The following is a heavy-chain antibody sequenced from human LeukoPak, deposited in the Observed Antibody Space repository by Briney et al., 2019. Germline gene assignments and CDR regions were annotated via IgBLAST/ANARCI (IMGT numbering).Heavy chain of an antibody. Sequence: GGSLRLSCTASGFVFTKYWMSWVRQAPGKGLEWVGRIKSKTDGGTTDYAAPVKGRFTISRDDSKNTLHLQMNSLKTEDTAVYYCTTAGGWNWGQGTLVTVSS. V-gene: IGHV3-15*01. D-gene: IGHD6-19*01. J-gene: IGHJ4*02. CDR3: TTAGGWN. CDR1: GFVFTKYW. CDR2: IKSKTDGGTT.